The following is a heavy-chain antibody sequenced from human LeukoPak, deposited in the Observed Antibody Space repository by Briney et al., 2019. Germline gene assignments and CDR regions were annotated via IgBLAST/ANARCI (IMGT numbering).Heavy chain of an antibody. CDR1: GYTFTSYG. Sequence: ASVKVSCKASGYTFTSYGISWVRQAPGQGLEWMGWISAYNGNTNYAQKLQGRVTMTTDTSTSKAYMELRSLGSDDTAVYYCARDDGTVTTADGFDYWGQGTLVTVSS. J-gene: IGHJ4*02. V-gene: IGHV1-18*01. CDR2: ISAYNGNT. D-gene: IGHD4-11*01. CDR3: ARDDGTVTTADGFDY.